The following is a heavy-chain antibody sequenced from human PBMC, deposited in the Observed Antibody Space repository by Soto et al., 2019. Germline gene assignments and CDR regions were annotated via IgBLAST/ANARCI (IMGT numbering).Heavy chain of an antibody. CDR3: ARDLLTMVPVITMENWFDP. D-gene: IGHD3-10*01. J-gene: IGHJ5*02. V-gene: IGHV1-18*04. CDR1: GYTFTSYG. Sequence: QAQLVQSGGEVKKPGASVKVSCKASGYTFTSYGISWVRQAPGQGLEWMGWGSAYNGHTNYARKVQGRVPMTTDPSTTPAYMELRSLRSDDTAIYYCARDLLTMVPVITMENWFDPWGQGTLVTVSS. CDR2: GSAYNGHT.